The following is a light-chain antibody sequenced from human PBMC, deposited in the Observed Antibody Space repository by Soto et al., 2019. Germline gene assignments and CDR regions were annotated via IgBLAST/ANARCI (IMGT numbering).Light chain of an antibody. CDR3: QHYGGMWT. CDR2: DAS. Sequence: DLHLTQSPSTLSASVGDRVTITCRASHSITNRLAWYQQKPGKAPKVLIYDASNLESGVPSRFSGSGFGTEFILTISSLQPDDFATYWCQHYGGMWTFGQGTKVDIK. CDR1: HSITNR. V-gene: IGKV1-5*01. J-gene: IGKJ1*01.